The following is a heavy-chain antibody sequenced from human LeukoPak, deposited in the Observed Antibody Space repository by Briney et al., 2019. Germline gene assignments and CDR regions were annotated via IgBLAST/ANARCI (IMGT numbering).Heavy chain of an antibody. CDR2: ISSSSSYI. J-gene: IGHJ4*02. D-gene: IGHD1-26*01. CDR3: ARDKQRYSGSYSAY. V-gene: IGHV3-21*01. Sequence: GGSLRLSCVTSGFTFNSYGFYWVRQAPGKGLEWVSSISSSSSYIYYADSVKGRFTISRDNAKDSLYLQMNSLRAEDTAVYYCARDKQRYSGSYSAYWGQGTLVTVSS. CDR1: GFTFNSYG.